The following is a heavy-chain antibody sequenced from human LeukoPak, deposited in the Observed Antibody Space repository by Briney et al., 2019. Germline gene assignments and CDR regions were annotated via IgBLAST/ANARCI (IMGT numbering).Heavy chain of an antibody. Sequence: SETLSLTCAVYGGSFSGYYWSWIRQPPGKGLEWIGEINHSGSTNYNPSLKSRVTISVDTSKNQFSLKLSSVTAADTAVYYCASRYDPRYYDSSGYYFLGQGTLVTVSS. CDR3: ASRYDPRYYDSSGYYF. V-gene: IGHV4-34*01. CDR1: GGSFSGYY. CDR2: INHSGST. J-gene: IGHJ4*02. D-gene: IGHD3-22*01.